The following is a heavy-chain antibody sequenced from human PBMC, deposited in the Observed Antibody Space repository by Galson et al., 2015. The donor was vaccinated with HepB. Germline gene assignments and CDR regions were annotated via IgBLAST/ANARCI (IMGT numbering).Heavy chain of an antibody. CDR3: ARLRRGYCSSTNCYGGWFDP. CDR2: IDPSDSYT. D-gene: IGHD2-2*01. CDR1: GYSFTSYW. Sequence: QSGAEVKKPGESLRISCKGSGYSFTSYWITWVRQMPGKGLEWMGRIDPSDSYTNYSPSFQGHVTISADKSISTAYLQWSSLKASDTAMYFCARLRRGYCSSTNCYGGWFDPWGQGTLVTVSS. V-gene: IGHV5-10-1*01. J-gene: IGHJ5*02.